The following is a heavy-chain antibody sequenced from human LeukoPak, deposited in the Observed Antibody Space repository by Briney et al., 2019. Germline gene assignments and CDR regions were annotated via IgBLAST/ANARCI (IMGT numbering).Heavy chain of an antibody. D-gene: IGHD7-27*01. J-gene: IGHJ2*01. CDR2: INSDGSST. Sequence: PGGSLRLSCAASEFTFSSSWMHWVRQAPGKGPVWVSRINSDGSSTSYTDSVKGRFTISRDNAKNTLYLQMNSLRAEDTAVYYCARGGVNWGYWYFDLWGRGTLVTVSS. CDR3: ARGGVNWGYWYFDL. CDR1: EFTFSSSW. V-gene: IGHV3-74*01.